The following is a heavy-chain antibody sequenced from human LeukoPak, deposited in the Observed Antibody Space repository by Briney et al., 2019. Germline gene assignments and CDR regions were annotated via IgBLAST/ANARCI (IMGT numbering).Heavy chain of an antibody. D-gene: IGHD2-2*01. V-gene: IGHV4-39*01. Sequence: PSETLSLACTASGGSISSRNYYWAWIRQPPGKGLDWIGSISYTGSIFYNPSLKSRVTISVDTSKNQFSLKLSSVTAADTAIYYCARAERSGTSFPWDYWGQGTLVTVSS. CDR2: ISYTGSI. J-gene: IGHJ4*02. CDR3: ARAERSGTSFPWDY. CDR1: GGSISSRNYY.